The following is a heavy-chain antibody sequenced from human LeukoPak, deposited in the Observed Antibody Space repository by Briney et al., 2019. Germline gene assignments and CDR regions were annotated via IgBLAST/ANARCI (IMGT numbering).Heavy chain of an antibody. J-gene: IGHJ5*02. V-gene: IGHV3-74*01. CDR2: INTDGSTT. Sequence: PGGSLRLSRAASGFTFSNYWMHWVRRAPGKGLVWVSRINTDGSTTSYADSVKGRFTISRDNGKNTLYLQMNSLRAGDTAVYYCARPSGTYPWFDPWGQGTLVTVSS. CDR1: GFTFSNYW. D-gene: IGHD1-26*01. CDR3: ARPSGTYPWFDP.